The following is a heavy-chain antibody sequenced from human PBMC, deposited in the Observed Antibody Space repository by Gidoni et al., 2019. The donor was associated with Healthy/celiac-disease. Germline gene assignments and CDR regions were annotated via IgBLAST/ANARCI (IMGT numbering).Heavy chain of an antibody. Sequence: EVQLLESGGGLVQPGGSLRLSCAASGFTFSSYAMSWVRQAPGKGLEWVSVISGSGGSTYYADSVKGRFTISRDNSKNTLYLQMNSLRAEDTAVYYCAKGDPVVVPAAMHAYFDYWGQGTLVTVSS. J-gene: IGHJ4*02. CDR3: AKGDPVVVPAAMHAYFDY. D-gene: IGHD2-2*01. CDR1: GFTFSSYA. V-gene: IGHV3-23*01. CDR2: ISGSGGST.